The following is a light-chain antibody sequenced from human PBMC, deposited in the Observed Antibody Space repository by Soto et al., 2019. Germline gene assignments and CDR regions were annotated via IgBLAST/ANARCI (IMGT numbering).Light chain of an antibody. CDR3: QQYNTYPLT. CDR1: QSISTW. V-gene: IGKV1-5*03. Sequence: DIQMTQSPSTLSASVGDRVTITCRAIQSISTWLAWYQQKPGKAPKLLIYKASNLEGGVPSRFSGSGSGTEFNITISSLQPDDFATYYCQQYNTYPLTFGGGTTVEIK. CDR2: KAS. J-gene: IGKJ4*01.